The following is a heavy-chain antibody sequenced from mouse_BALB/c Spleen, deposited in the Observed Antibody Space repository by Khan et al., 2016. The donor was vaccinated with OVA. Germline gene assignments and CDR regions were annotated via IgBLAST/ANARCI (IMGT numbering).Heavy chain of an antibody. Sequence: VQLKQSGAELVKPGASLKLSCTASGCTIKDNYIHWVNQRPEQGLEWIGRIDTANGTTISDPKFQGMATIAADTYYHPVYLHFSSLTSEATVVYYCASAFRRCAMDYWGQGSSVTVSS. J-gene: IGHJ4*01. CDR1: GCTIKDNY. CDR2: IDTANGTT. CDR3: ASAFRRCAMDY. V-gene: IGHV14-3*02.